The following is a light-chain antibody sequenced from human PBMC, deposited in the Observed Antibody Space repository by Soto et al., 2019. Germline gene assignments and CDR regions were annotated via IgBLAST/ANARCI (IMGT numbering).Light chain of an antibody. J-gene: IGLJ1*01. V-gene: IGLV2-23*01. CDR1: SSEVGTYRL. CDR3: CSSAPNRTMV. CDR2: EGS. Sequence: QSVLTQPASVSGSPGQSITISCTGSSSEVGTYRLVSWYQHHPGTVPKLIIYEGSKRPSGVSNRFSGSEPGNTASLTISGLQAEDEADHYCCSSAPNRTMVFGPATKVTVL.